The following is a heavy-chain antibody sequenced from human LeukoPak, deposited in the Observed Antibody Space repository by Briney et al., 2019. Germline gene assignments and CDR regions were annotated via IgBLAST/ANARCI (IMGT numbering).Heavy chain of an antibody. V-gene: IGHV6-1*01. CDR3: ARAYIYSGSYGGPFDY. CDR2: TYYRSKWYN. Sequence: SQTLSLTCAISGDGVSSNSAAWNWIRQSPSRGLEWLGRTYYRSKWYNDYAVSVKSRITINPDTSKNQFSLQLNSVTPEDTAVYYCARAYIYSGSYGGPFDYWGQGTLVTVSS. J-gene: IGHJ4*02. CDR1: GDGVSSNSAA. D-gene: IGHD1-26*01.